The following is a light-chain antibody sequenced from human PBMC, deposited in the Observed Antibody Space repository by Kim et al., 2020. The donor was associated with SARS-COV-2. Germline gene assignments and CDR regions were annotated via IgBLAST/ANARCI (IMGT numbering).Light chain of an antibody. CDR2: EDN. Sequence: KTVTISCTRSSGSLASNYVQWYQQRPGSAPTTVIYEDNQRPSGVPDRFSGSIDSSSNSASLTISGLKTEDEADYYCQSYDSSIYVVFGGGTQLTVL. J-gene: IGLJ2*01. CDR3: QSYDSSIYVV. CDR1: SGSLASNY. V-gene: IGLV6-57*03.